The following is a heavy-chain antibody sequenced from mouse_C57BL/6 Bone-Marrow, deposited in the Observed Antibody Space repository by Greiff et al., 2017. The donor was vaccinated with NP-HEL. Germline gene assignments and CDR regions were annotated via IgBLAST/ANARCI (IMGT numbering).Heavy chain of an antibody. CDR2: ISSGGDYI. V-gene: IGHV5-9-1*02. CDR1: GFTVSSYA. Sequence: EVNVVESGEGLVKPGGSLKLSCAAAGFTVSSYAMSGVRQTPEKRLEGVAYISSGGDYIHYADTVKGRLTISRDNARNTLYLQMSSMKSEDRAMYYCTALRGAMDYWGQGTSVTVSS. J-gene: IGHJ4*01. D-gene: IGHD1-1*01. CDR3: TALRGAMDY.